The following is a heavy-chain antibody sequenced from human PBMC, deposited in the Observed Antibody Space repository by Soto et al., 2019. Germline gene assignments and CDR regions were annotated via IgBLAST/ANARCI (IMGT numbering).Heavy chain of an antibody. V-gene: IGHV1-2*02. Sequence: ASVKVSCKASGYTFTDYYIYWLRQAPGHGLEWMGCINPNSGATNYAHNFQGRVTMTRDTSIRAAYMELSRLSSDDTAVYYCAKDQGGYMVSGMDVWGQGTTVTVSS. J-gene: IGHJ6*02. CDR3: AKDQGGYMVSGMDV. CDR1: GYTFTDYY. CDR2: INPNSGAT. D-gene: IGHD6-25*01.